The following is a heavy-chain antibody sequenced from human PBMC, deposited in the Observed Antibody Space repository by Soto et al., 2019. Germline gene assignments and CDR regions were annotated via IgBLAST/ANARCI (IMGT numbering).Heavy chain of an antibody. D-gene: IGHD3-16*01. J-gene: IGHJ5*01. CDR1: GFKFSSYA. CDR2: ISATGGGT. CDR3: AKDRRAGGNSAFYFDF. Sequence: GGSLRLSCAASGFKFSSYAMSWVHQAPGKGLEWVSLISATGGGTYYADSVKGRFTISRDNSDNTLYLQVHSLRAEDTAVYYCAKDRRAGGNSAFYFDFWGQGAQVTVSS. V-gene: IGHV3-23*01.